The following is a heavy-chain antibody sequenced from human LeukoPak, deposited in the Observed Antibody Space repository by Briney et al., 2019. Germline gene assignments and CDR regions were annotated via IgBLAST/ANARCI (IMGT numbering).Heavy chain of an antibody. J-gene: IGHJ4*02. Sequence: GGSLRLSCAASGFTFSGYAMSWVRQAPGKGLEWVSTISGPGGSTYYTDSVKGRFTISRDNSKNTVFLQMNSLRAEDTAVYYCARDYGDYSNWDYWGQGTLVTVSS. CDR3: ARDYGDYSNWDY. V-gene: IGHV3-23*01. D-gene: IGHD4-17*01. CDR1: GFTFSGYA. CDR2: ISGPGGST.